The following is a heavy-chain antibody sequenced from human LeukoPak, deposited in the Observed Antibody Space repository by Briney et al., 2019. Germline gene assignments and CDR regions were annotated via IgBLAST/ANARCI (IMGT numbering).Heavy chain of an antibody. CDR3: ARDNSVGDYAWWFDP. Sequence: GASVTVSFKASGYTFTNYYMHWVRQAPGQGLEWLGLITPSGGSTWYAQKFQGRVTMTRDMSTSTDYMELSSLRSEDTAVYYCARDNSVGDYAWWFDPWGQGTLVTVSS. J-gene: IGHJ5*02. CDR1: GYTFTNYY. D-gene: IGHD1-26*01. CDR2: ITPSGGST. V-gene: IGHV1-46*01.